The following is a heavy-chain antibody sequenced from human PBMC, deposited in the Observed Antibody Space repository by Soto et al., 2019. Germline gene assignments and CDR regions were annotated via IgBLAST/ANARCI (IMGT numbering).Heavy chain of an antibody. CDR2: MYNTGST. J-gene: IGHJ6*02. V-gene: IGHV4-59*01. CDR3: ARDLWGYCGADCYPLDV. D-gene: IGHD2-21*02. CDR1: GGSISSYY. Sequence: PSGTLSLTCTYSGGSISSYYRSWVRQPPGKGLEWIGYMYNTGSTIYNPSLKSRVTISVDTSKNQFSLKLNSVTAADTAVYYCARDLWGYCGADCYPLDVWGQGTTVTVS.